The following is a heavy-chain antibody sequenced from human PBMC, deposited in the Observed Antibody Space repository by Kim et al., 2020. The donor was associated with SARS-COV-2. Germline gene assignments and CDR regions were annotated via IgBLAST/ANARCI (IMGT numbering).Heavy chain of an antibody. CDR2: INHSGST. D-gene: IGHD3-10*01. CDR3: ARATSRMVRGVIRGYYYYGMDV. J-gene: IGHJ6*02. V-gene: IGHV4-34*01. Sequence: SETLSLTCAVYGGSFSGYYWSWIRQPPGKGLEWIGEINHSGSTNYNPSLKSRVTISVDTSKNQFSLKLSSVTAADTAVYYCARATSRMVRGVIRGYYYYGMDVWGQGTTVTVSS. CDR1: GGSFSGYY.